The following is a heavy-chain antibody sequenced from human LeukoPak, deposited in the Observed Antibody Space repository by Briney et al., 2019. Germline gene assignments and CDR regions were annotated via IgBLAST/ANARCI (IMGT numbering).Heavy chain of an antibody. V-gene: IGHV4-34*01. J-gene: IGHJ4*02. CDR3: AISQGYFDWL. CDR2: INHSGST. D-gene: IGHD3-9*01. CDR1: GGSFSGYY. Sequence: SETLSLTCAVYGGSFSGYYWSWIRQPPGKGLEWIGEINHSGSTNYNPSLKSRVTISVDTSKNQFSLKLSSVTAADTAVYYCAISQGYFDWLWGQGTLVTVSS.